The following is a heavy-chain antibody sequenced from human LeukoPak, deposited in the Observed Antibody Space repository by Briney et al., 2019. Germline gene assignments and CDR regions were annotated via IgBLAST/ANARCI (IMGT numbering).Heavy chain of an antibody. CDR1: GFTFDDYA. CDR2: SWDGGST. J-gene: IGHJ4*02. D-gene: IGHD6-13*01. Sequence: PGGSLRLSCAASGFTFDDYAMHWVRQAPGKGLEWVSLSWDGGSTYYADSVKGRFTISRDNSKNSLYLQMNSLRAEDTALYSCAKDIRGSTSWYGLDYWGQGTLVTVSS. V-gene: IGHV3-43D*03. CDR3: AKDIRGSTSWYGLDY.